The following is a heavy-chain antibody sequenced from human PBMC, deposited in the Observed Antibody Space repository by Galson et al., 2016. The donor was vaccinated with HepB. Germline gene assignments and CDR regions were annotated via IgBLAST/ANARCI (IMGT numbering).Heavy chain of an antibody. V-gene: IGHV3-30*18. CDR1: GFTFSSYG. J-gene: IGHJ4*02. CDR2: ITPEGSDT. D-gene: IGHD3-10*01. CDR3: TKTARLRGVPMDY. Sequence: SLRLSCAASGFTFSSYGMHWVRQAPGKGLDWVALITPEGSDTYYADAVKGRFTISRDNSKNTLSLQMNSLKTEDTAVYYCTKTARLRGVPMDYWGQGTLVTVSS.